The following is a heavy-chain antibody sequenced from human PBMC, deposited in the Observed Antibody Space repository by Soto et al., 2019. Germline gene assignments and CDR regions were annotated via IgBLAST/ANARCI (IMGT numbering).Heavy chain of an antibody. CDR2: IMPMYGIG. V-gene: IGHV1-69*01. Sequence: QVQLVQSGAEVKKPGSSVKVSCKASGGTFSSYAFSWVRQAPGQGIEWMGGIMPMYGIGNYAEKFQGRVTITADESTSTAYMEMSSLRSEDTAIYYCARSFRTQYFHAMDVWGQGTTVTVS. CDR1: GGTFSSYA. CDR3: ARSFRTQYFHAMDV. J-gene: IGHJ6*02.